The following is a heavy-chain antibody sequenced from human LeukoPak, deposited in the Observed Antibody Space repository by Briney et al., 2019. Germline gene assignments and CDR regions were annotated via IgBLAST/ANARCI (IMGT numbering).Heavy chain of an antibody. D-gene: IGHD3-9*01. CDR1: GDSVSSNNGA. J-gene: IGHJ4*02. V-gene: IGHV6-1*01. Sequence: SQTLSLTCAISGDSVSSNNGAWNWIRQSPSRGLEWLGRTYYRSKWYNDYAESLISRITISPVTSKNQFSLQLYSGTPEDTAVYYCARDVGTTGWHTFDYWGQGTLVTVSS. CDR2: TYYRSKWYN. CDR3: ARDVGTTGWHTFDY.